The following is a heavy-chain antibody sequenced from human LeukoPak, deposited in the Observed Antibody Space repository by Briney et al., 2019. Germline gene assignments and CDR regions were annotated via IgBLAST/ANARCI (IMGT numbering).Heavy chain of an antibody. Sequence: PSQTLSLTCTVSGFSISSVGYFWRWIRQDPGKVLEWIAYIYYSGNTYYHPALKSRVTISIDTSQNQVPLKLTSVTAADTAVYYCARAVDCSSTSCYGAGVDYWGHGTLVTVSS. CDR1: GFSISSVGYF. CDR2: IYYSGNT. CDR3: ARAVDCSSTSCYGAGVDY. J-gene: IGHJ4*01. V-gene: IGHV4-31*03. D-gene: IGHD2-2*01.